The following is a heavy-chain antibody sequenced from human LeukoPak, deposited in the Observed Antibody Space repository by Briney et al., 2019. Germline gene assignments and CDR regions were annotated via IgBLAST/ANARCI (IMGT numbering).Heavy chain of an antibody. V-gene: IGHV1-69*01. CDR2: IIPIFGTA. D-gene: IGHD3-22*01. J-gene: IGHJ4*02. CDR3: AGIGYYDSSGYQGSVRDDY. CDR1: GGTFSSYA. Sequence: GSSVKVSCKASGGTFSSYAISWVRQAPGQGLEWMGGIIPIFGTANYAQKFQGRVTITADESTSTAYMELSSLRSEDTAVYYCAGIGYYDSSGYQGSVRDDYWGQGTLVTVSS.